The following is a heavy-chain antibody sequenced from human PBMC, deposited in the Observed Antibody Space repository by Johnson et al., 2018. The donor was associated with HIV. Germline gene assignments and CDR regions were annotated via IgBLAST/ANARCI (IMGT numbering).Heavy chain of an antibody. V-gene: IGHV3-30*04. CDR3: ATTGQQQTRRPPRAFDI. Sequence: QMLLVESGGGLVQPGRSLRLSCAASGFTFSSYAMHWVRQAPGMGLEWVAVIRYDGSYKYYTDSVRGRFTISRDNSKNTLYLQMSSLRIEDTAVYYCATTGQQQTRRPPRAFDIWGQGTMVTVSS. J-gene: IGHJ3*02. CDR2: IRYDGSYK. D-gene: IGHD6-13*01. CDR1: GFTFSSYA.